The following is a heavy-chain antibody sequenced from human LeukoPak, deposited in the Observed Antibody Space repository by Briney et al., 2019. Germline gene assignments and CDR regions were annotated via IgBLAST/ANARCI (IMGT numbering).Heavy chain of an antibody. CDR2: ISSGSSYI. V-gene: IGHV3-21*01. J-gene: IGHJ3*02. D-gene: IGHD1-26*01. Sequence: GGSLRLSCAASGFTVSNNYMSWVRQAPGKGLEWVSSISSGSSYIFYADSMKGRFTISRDNAKTSLYLQMNSLRAEDTAVYYCARQVGVDDAFDIWGQGTKVTVSS. CDR1: GFTVSNNY. CDR3: ARQVGVDDAFDI.